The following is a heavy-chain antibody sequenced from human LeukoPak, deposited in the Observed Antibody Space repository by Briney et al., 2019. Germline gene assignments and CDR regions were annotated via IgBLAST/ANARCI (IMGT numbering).Heavy chain of an antibody. CDR3: ATSRTFDY. J-gene: IGHJ4*02. V-gene: IGHV3-74*01. CDR1: GFIFSSYW. D-gene: IGHD2-2*01. CDR2: INNDGSST. Sequence: GGSLRLSCAAPGFIFSSYWMHWVRQAPGKGLVWVSHINNDGSSTNYADSVKGRFTISRDNAKNTLYLQMNSLRAEDTAIYYCATSRTFDYWGQGTLVTVSS.